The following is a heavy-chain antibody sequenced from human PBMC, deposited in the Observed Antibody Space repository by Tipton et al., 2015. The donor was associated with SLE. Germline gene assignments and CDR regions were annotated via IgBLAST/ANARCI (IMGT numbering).Heavy chain of an antibody. J-gene: IGHJ3*02. CDR3: ARHKWDGYNGVPSGTFDI. Sequence: TLSLTCTVSGGSISSYYWSWIRQPPGKGLEWIGYIYYSGSTYYNPSLKSRVSMSVDMSKNQFSLRLSSVTAADTAIYYCARHKWDGYNGVPSGTFDIWGHGTMVTVSS. D-gene: IGHD5-24*01. V-gene: IGHV4-59*08. CDR1: GGSISSYY. CDR2: IYYSGST.